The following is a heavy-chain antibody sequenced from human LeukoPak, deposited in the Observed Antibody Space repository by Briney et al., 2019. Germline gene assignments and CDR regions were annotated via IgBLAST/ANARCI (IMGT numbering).Heavy chain of an antibody. V-gene: IGHV3-9*01. CDR3: AKDIRGTTHYPTMDV. D-gene: IGHD3-16*01. Sequence: GGSLRLSCVASGFTFSSHSMNWVRQAPGKGLEWVSGISWNSGSIGYADSVKGRFTISRDNAKNSLYLQMNSLRAEDTALYYCAKDIRGTTHYPTMDVWGKGTTVTISS. CDR1: GFTFSSHS. J-gene: IGHJ6*03. CDR2: ISWNSGSI.